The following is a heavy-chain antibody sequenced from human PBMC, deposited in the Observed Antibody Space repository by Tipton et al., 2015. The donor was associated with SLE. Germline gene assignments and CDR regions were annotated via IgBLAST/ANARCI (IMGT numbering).Heavy chain of an antibody. V-gene: IGHV3-23*03. CDR1: GFTFSSYA. D-gene: IGHD4-11*01. CDR3: AKIPDDYSNYVDY. Sequence: SLRLSCAASGFTFSSYAMSWVRQAPGKGLEWVSVIYSGGSSTYYADSVKGRFTISRDNSKNTLYLQMNSLRAEDTAVYYCAKIPDDYSNYVDYWGQGTLVTVSS. J-gene: IGHJ4*02. CDR2: IYSGGSST.